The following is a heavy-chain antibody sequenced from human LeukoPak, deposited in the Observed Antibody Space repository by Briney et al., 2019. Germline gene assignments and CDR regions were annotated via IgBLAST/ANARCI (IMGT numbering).Heavy chain of an antibody. CDR1: GFTFTIFG. Sequence: GGSLRLSCAASGFTFTIFGLNWVRQAPRKVPEWVSYIDARSGITYYADSVQGRFTISRDNAQESVFLQMNSLRADDTAVYYCARTYDFGRGPPGDAFDNWGPGTLVTVSS. CDR2: IDARSGIT. J-gene: IGHJ3*02. D-gene: IGHD3-3*01. V-gene: IGHV3-48*01. CDR3: ARTYDFGRGPPGDAFDN.